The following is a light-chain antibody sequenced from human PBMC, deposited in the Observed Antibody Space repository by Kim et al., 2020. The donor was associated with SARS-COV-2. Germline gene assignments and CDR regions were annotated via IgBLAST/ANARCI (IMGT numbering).Light chain of an antibody. V-gene: IGKV1-9*01. J-gene: IGKJ4*01. CDR3: LHVKNYPLT. CDR1: QDVGNS. CDR2: GAS. Sequence: DIQLTQSPSFLSASVGDRVTITCRANQDVGNSLAWYQQKPGKAPKLLIYGASTLQSGVPSRFSGSGSGTEFTLTISSLQPEDFATYYCLHVKNYPLTFGGGTKVDIK.